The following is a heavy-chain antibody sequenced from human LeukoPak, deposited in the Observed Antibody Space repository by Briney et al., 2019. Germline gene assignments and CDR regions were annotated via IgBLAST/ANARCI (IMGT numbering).Heavy chain of an antibody. Sequence: GGSLRLSCAASGFTFSSYSMNWVRQAPGKGLEWVSSVSSSSSYIYYADSVKGRFTISRDNAKNSLYLQMNSLRAEDTAVYYCARDGVEMATIWGQETMVTVSS. V-gene: IGHV3-21*01. D-gene: IGHD5-24*01. CDR3: ARDGVEMATI. CDR1: GFTFSSYS. J-gene: IGHJ3*02. CDR2: VSSSSSYI.